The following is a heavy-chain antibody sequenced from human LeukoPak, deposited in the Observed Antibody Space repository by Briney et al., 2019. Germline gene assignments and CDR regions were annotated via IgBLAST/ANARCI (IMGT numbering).Heavy chain of an antibody. CDR1: GFTFSSHW. J-gene: IGHJ4*02. CDR2: IYIDGRRI. D-gene: IGHD1-26*01. CDR3: ARGHDVGWATDS. V-gene: IGHV3-74*01. Sequence: GGSLRLSCAASGFTFSSHWMHWVRQAPEKGLVWLSRIYIDGRRISYADSVEGRFTISRDNAENTLYLQMNSLRAEDTAVYYCARGHDVGWATDSWGQGTLVTVSS.